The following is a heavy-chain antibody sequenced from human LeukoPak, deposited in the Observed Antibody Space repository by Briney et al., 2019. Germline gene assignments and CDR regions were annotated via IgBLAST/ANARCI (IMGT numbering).Heavy chain of an antibody. D-gene: IGHD6-13*01. CDR3: ARDRIYSSSWPIKYYYYMDV. CDR2: ISSSSSTI. J-gene: IGHJ6*03. CDR1: GLTISSYS. V-gene: IGHV3-48*01. Sequence: GGSLRLSCAASGLTISSYSMNWVRQAPGKGLQWVSYISSSSSTIYYADSVKGRFTISRDNAKNSLYLQMNSLRPEDTAVYYCARDRIYSSSWPIKYYYYMDVWGKGTTVTVSS.